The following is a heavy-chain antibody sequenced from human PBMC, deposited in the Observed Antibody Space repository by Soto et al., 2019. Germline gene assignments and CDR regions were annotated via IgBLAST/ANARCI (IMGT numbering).Heavy chain of an antibody. V-gene: IGHV4-61*03. D-gene: IGHD2-2*03. CDR2: IHYNGNT. Sequence: SETLSLTCTVSGGSISSSRCHWGWIRQPPGKGLEWIGNIHYNGNTKYSPSLKSRVTMSVDTSKNHFSLKLISVTTADTAVYFCAREGNLGRWIQPLDSWGQGTLVTVSS. CDR1: GGSISSSRCH. J-gene: IGHJ4*02. CDR3: AREGNLGRWIQPLDS.